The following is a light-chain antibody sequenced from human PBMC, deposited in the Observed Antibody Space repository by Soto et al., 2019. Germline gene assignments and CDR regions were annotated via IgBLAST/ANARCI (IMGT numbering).Light chain of an antibody. Sequence: QSVLTQPRPVSGTPGQSVTISCTGTSSDVGRYNYVSWYQQHPGKAPKLMIYDVSKRPSGVPDRFSGSKSGNTASLTISGLQAEDEADYYCSSYASSSSYVFGGGTKVTVL. V-gene: IGLV2-11*01. CDR2: DVS. CDR1: SSDVGRYNY. J-gene: IGLJ1*01. CDR3: SSYASSSSYV.